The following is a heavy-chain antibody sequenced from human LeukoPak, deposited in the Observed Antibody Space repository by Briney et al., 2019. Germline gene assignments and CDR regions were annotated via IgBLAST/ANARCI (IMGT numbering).Heavy chain of an antibody. V-gene: IGHV3-30*14. CDR3: ARDSLGYCSSTSCRRYYYYMDV. CDR2: ISYDGSNK. D-gene: IGHD2-2*01. CDR1: GFTFSSYA. Sequence: GGSLRLSCAASGFTFSSYAMHWVRQAPGKGLEWVAVISYDGSNKYYADSVKGRFTISRDNSKNTLYLQMNSLRAEDTAVYYCARDSLGYCSSTSCRRYYYYMDVWGKGTTVTISS. J-gene: IGHJ6*03.